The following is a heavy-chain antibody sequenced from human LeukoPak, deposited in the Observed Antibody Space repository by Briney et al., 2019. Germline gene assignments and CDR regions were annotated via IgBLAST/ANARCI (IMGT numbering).Heavy chain of an antibody. CDR3: ARDRADRGYSGCYFNY. J-gene: IGHJ4*02. CDR1: GGTFSSYA. D-gene: IGHD5-12*01. Sequence: ASVKVSCKASGGTFSSYAISWVRQAPGQGLEWMGGIIPIFGTANYAQKSQGRVTITADESTSTAYMELSSLRSEDTAVYYCARDRADRGYSGCYFNYWGQGTLVTVSS. CDR2: IIPIFGTA. V-gene: IGHV1-69*13.